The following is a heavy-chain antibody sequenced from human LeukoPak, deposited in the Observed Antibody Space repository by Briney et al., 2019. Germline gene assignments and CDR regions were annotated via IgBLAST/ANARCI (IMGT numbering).Heavy chain of an antibody. V-gene: IGHV3-20*04. CDR1: GFTFYDYD. Sequence: GGSLRLSCAASGFTFYDYDMTWVRQVPGKGLEWVSGINWKGGTTDYADSVKGRFTISRDNAKNSLYLQMNSLRAEDTALYYCARDKAGSSSLLDYWGQGTLVTVSS. D-gene: IGHD6-13*01. CDR3: ARDKAGSSSLLDY. J-gene: IGHJ4*02. CDR2: INWKGGTT.